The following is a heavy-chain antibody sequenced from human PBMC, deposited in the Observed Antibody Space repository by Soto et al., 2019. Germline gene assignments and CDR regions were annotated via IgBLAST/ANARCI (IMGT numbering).Heavy chain of an antibody. CDR2: IWYDGSKK. V-gene: IGHV3-33*01. CDR3: ARDIGYSSGWYGYFQH. Sequence: GGSLRLSCAASGFTFSSYGMHWVRQAPGKGLEWVAVIWYDGSKKYYADSVKGRFTISRDNSKNTLYLQMNSLRAEDTAVYYCARDIGYSSGWYGYFQHWGQGTLVTVSS. D-gene: IGHD6-19*01. CDR1: GFTFSSYG. J-gene: IGHJ1*01.